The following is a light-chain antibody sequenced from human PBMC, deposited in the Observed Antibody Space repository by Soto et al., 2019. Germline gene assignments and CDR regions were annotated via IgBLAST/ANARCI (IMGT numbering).Light chain of an antibody. CDR1: QSLFDSEDGITY. V-gene: IGKV2-40*01. J-gene: IGKJ4*01. Sequence: DFVMTQSPASLSVTPGEPASISCRSSQSLFDSEDGITYLDWFLQKPGQSPQLLIYTVSYRASGVPDRFSGSGSGTDFTLKISRVEAEDVGVYFCMQRIRFPLTFGGGTKVEIK. CDR2: TVS. CDR3: MQRIRFPLT.